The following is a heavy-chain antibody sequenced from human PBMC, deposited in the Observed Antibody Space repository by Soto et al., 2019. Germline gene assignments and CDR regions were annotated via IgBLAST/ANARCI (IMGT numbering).Heavy chain of an antibody. CDR2: IYYSGST. CDR1: GGSISSSSYY. CDR3: ARGIQLWLSWWFDP. D-gene: IGHD5-18*01. J-gene: IGHJ5*02. Sequence: SETLSLTCTVSGGSISSSSYYWGWIRQPPGKGLEWIGSIYYSGSTNYNPSLKSRVTISVDKSKNQFSLKLSSVTAADTAVYYCARGIQLWLSWWFDPWGQGTLVTVSS. V-gene: IGHV4-39*07.